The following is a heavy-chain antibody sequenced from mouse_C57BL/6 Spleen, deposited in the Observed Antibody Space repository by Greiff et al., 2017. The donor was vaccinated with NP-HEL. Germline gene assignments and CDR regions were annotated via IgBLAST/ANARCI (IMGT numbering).Heavy chain of an antibody. CDR3: ARPYGTHVFAY. J-gene: IGHJ3*01. D-gene: IGHD1-1*01. Sequence: EVQLVESGGGLVKPGGSLKLSCAASGFTFSDYGMHWVRQAPEKGLEWVAYISSGSGAIYYVDTVKGRFTISRDKAKNTLFLQMTSLRSEDTAMYYCARPYGTHVFAYWGQGTLVTVSA. V-gene: IGHV5-17*01. CDR2: ISSGSGAI. CDR1: GFTFSDYG.